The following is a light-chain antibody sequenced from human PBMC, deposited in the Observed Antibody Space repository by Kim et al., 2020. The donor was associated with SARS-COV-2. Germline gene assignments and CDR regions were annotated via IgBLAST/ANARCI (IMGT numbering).Light chain of an antibody. Sequence: SPGARATLSCSASQSVSSSYFAWYQQKPGQAPRLIIYGASTRATGIPDRFSGSGSVTDFTLTISRLEPEDFAVYYCQQYGTSPYTFGQGTKLEI. CDR2: GAS. J-gene: IGKJ2*01. V-gene: IGKV3-20*01. CDR1: QSVSSSY. CDR3: QQYGTSPYT.